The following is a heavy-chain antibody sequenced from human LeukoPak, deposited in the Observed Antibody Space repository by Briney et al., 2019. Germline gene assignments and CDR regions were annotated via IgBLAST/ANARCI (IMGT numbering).Heavy chain of an antibody. D-gene: IGHD6-19*01. CDR3: ARDFGTTGWHTFDY. Sequence: SQTLSLTCVVSGDSVSSKNGAWNWIRQSPSRGLEWLGRTYYRSKWYNDYAESMEGRMSISQDTSKNQYSLHLNSVTPDDTAVYYCARDFGTTGWHTFDYWGQGTLVTVSS. CDR1: GDSVSSKNGA. V-gene: IGHV6-1*01. J-gene: IGHJ4*02. CDR2: TYYRSKWYN.